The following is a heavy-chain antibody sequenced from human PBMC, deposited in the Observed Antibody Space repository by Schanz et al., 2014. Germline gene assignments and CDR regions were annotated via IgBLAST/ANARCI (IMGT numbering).Heavy chain of an antibody. J-gene: IGHJ3*01. CDR2: IKSKVDGGTT. D-gene: IGHD4-17*01. CDR1: GFTFSSYG. V-gene: IGHV3-15*01. CDR3: STDLTAVDYDAIGL. Sequence: VQLVESGGGVVQPGRSRRLSCEASGFTFSSYGMHWVRQAPGKGLEWVGRIKSKVDGGTTDNAAPVQGRFTISRDDSKNTLHLQMNSLKTEDTAVYYCSTDLTAVDYDAIGLWGQGTMVTVSS.